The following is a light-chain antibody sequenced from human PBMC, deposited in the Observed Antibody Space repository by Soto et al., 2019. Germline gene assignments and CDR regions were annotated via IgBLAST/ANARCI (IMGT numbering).Light chain of an antibody. CDR2: EVT. Sequence: QSALTQPPSASGSPGQSVTISCTGTSSDVGTYNFVSWYQQHPGKAPKLMVYEVTKQPSGVPDRFSGSKSGNKAYLTVSGLQAEDEADYYCTSYAGSNNVVFGGGTKLTVL. CDR1: SSDVGTYNF. J-gene: IGLJ2*01. CDR3: TSYAGSNNVV. V-gene: IGLV2-8*01.